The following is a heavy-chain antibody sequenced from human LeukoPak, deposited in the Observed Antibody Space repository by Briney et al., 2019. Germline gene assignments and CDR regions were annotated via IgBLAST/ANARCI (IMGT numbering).Heavy chain of an antibody. D-gene: IGHD3-10*01. CDR1: GFAFSSYA. CDR3: AKDWKFYYVSGSFFPDN. CDR2: ISHDGSKK. V-gene: IGHV3-30-3*01. J-gene: IGHJ4*02. Sequence: PGRSLRLSCAASGFAFSSYAVHWVRQAPGKGLECVAVISHDGSKKYYADFVKGRFTISRDNSKNTLYLHTNSLIPEDTAVYFCAKDWKFYYVSGSFFPDNWGQGTLVTVSS.